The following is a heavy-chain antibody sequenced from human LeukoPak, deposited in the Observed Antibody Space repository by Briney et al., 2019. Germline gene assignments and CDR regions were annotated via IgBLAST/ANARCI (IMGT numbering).Heavy chain of an antibody. CDR2: ISGSGGST. CDR1: GFTFSSYA. CDR3: ARTRYSYGYYFDY. D-gene: IGHD5-18*01. Sequence: PGGSLRLSCAASGFTFSSYAMSWVRQAPGKGLEWVSAISGSGGSTYYADSVKGRFTISRDNSKNTLYLQMNSLRAEDTAVYYCARTRYSYGYYFDYWGQGTLVTVSS. V-gene: IGHV3-23*01. J-gene: IGHJ4*02.